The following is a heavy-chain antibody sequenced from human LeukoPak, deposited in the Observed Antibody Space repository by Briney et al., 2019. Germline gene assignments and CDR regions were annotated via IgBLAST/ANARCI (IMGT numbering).Heavy chain of an antibody. Sequence: PSETLSLTCAVYGGSFSGYYWSWIRQPPGKGLEWIGEINHSGSANYNPSLKSRVTISVDTSKKQFSLKLNSVTAADTAVYYCAISGSGTYYDEQLDYWGQGTLVTVSS. CDR2: INHSGSA. V-gene: IGHV4-34*01. D-gene: IGHD3-10*01. CDR3: AISGSGTYYDEQLDY. CDR1: GGSFSGYY. J-gene: IGHJ4*02.